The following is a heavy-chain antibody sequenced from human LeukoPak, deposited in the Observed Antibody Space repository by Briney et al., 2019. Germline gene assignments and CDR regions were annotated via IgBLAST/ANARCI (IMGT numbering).Heavy chain of an antibody. V-gene: IGHV3-23*01. D-gene: IGHD6-6*01. CDR3: AKGSSSSRPYYFDY. CDR1: EFPFRNYA. J-gene: IGHJ4*02. Sequence: GGSLRLSCAASEFPFRNYAMSWVRQAPGKGLEWVSAITDSGGNTYHADSVKGRFTISRDNSKNTLLLQMYSLRVEDTAVYYCAKGSSSSRPYYFDYWGQGTLVTVSS. CDR2: ITDSGGNT.